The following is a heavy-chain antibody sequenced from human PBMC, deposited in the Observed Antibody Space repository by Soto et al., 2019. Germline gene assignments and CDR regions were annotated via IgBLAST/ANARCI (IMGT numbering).Heavy chain of an antibody. CDR2: VYYTGST. CDR1: GDSISTFY. CDR3: ARGRTVRNYVYYSSDYFYFFDY. D-gene: IGHD3-22*01. J-gene: IGHJ4*01. Sequence: SETLSLTCPVSGDSISTFYWGWMRQSPGKELEWIGYVYYTGSTNYNPSLKSRVTISVDRSKNQFSLKLTSANAADTAVYYCARGRTVRNYVYYSSDYFYFFDYWGQGTQVNVSS. V-gene: IGHV4-59*01.